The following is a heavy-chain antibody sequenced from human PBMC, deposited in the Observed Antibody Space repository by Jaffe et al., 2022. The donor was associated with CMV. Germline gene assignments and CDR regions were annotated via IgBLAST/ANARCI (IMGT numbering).Heavy chain of an antibody. V-gene: IGHV3-73*02. Sequence: EVQLVESGGGLVQPGGSLKLSCAASGFTFSGSAMHWVRQASGKGLEWVGRIRSKANSYATAYAASVKGRFTISRDDSKNTAYLQMNSLKTEDTAVYYCTRHPNIVVVTDDYWGQGTLVTVSS. J-gene: IGHJ4*02. CDR1: GFTFSGSA. CDR3: TRHPNIVVVTDDY. CDR2: IRSKANSYAT. D-gene: IGHD2-21*02.